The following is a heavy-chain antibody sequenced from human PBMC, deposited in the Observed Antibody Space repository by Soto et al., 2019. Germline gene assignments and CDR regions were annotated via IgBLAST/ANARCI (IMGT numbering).Heavy chain of an antibody. J-gene: IGHJ6*02. CDR2: ISPYSGHT. CDR1: GYTFSSYG. V-gene: IGHV1-18*04. D-gene: IGHD2-8*01. CDR3: ARDRCTTAKCYTHHLDV. Sequence: QGRLVQSGGEVTKPGASVKVSCNSSGYTFSSYGISWVRQAPGQGLEWMGWISPYSGHTKEAPKVQGRITLTTETSTGTAYMELRSLASDDTAVYYCARDRCTTAKCYTHHLDVWGQGTTVIVSS.